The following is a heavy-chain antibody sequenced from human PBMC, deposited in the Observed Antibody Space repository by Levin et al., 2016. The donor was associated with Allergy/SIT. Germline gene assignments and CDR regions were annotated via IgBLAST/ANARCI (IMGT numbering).Heavy chain of an antibody. Sequence: GESLKISCAASGFTFSSYAMSWVRQAPGKGLEWVSGISGSGGSTYYADSVKGRFTISRDNSKNTLYLQMNSLGAEDTALFYCAKGGDSLTVTAMIDCWGQGTLVTVSS. D-gene: IGHD4-11*01. V-gene: IGHV3-23*01. CDR3: AKGGDSLTVTAMIDC. J-gene: IGHJ4*02. CDR1: GFTFSSYA. CDR2: ISGSGGST.